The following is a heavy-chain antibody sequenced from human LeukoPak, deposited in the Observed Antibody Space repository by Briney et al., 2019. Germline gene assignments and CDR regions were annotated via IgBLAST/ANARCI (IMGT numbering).Heavy chain of an antibody. V-gene: IGHV1-2*02. J-gene: IGHJ4*02. Sequence: ASLKGSCEASRDTFTGYYMHCVRQTPVHGLESMGWINPLTVVTNSTQKIQGRVTMTTGTSLTTAYTELSRLRSDDTAVYYWATYRSRNYDFWSGYSYYFDYWGQVTLVTVAS. D-gene: IGHD3-3*01. CDR3: ATYRSRNYDFWSGYSYYFDY. CDR2: INPLTVVT. CDR1: RDTFTGYY.